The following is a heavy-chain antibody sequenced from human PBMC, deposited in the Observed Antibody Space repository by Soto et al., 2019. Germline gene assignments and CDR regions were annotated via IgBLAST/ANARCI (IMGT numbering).Heavy chain of an antibody. Sequence: PGGSLRLSCAASGFTFSSYAMSWVRQAPGKGLEWVSAISGSGGSTYYADSVKGRFTISRDNSKNTLYLQMNSLRAEDTAVYYCAKDAAYGDYGLYYFDYWGQGTLVTVSS. V-gene: IGHV3-23*01. J-gene: IGHJ4*02. CDR1: GFTFSSYA. D-gene: IGHD4-17*01. CDR3: AKDAAYGDYGLYYFDY. CDR2: ISGSGGST.